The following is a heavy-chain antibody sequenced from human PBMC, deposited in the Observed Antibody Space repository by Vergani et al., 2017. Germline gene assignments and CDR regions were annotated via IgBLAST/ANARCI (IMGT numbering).Heavy chain of an antibody. D-gene: IGHD3-3*01. V-gene: IGHV5-51*03. Sequence: EVQLAQSGAEVKKPGESLKISCKVSGYSFTSYWIAWVRQMPGKGLEWMGIIYPGDSDTRYSPSFQGQVTISADKSISTAYLQWSSLKASDTAMYYCAKTHDFSSLYSSYNWFDPWGQGTQVTVSS. CDR3: AKTHDFSSLYSSYNWFDP. CDR1: GYSFTSYW. CDR2: IYPGDSDT. J-gene: IGHJ5*02.